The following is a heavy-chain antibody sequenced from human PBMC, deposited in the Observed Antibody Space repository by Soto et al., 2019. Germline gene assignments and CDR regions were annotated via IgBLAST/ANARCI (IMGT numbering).Heavy chain of an antibody. CDR3: ARESTYYDILTGLPH. V-gene: IGHV3-33*01. Sequence: GGSLRLSCAASGFTFSSYGMHWVRQAPGKGLEWVAVIWYDGSNKYYADSVKGRFTISRDNSKNTLYLQMNSLRAEDTAVYYCARESTYYDILTGLPHWGQGTLVTVSS. D-gene: IGHD3-9*01. CDR1: GFTFSSYG. J-gene: IGHJ4*02. CDR2: IWYDGSNK.